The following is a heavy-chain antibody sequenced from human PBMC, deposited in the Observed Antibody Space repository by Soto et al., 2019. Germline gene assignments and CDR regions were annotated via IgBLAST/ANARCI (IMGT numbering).Heavy chain of an antibody. D-gene: IGHD5-12*01. V-gene: IGHV4-30-4*01. Sequence: SETLSLTCTVSGGSISSGDYYWSWIRQPPGKGLEWIGYIYYSGSTYYNPSLKSRVTISVDTSKNQFSLKLSSVTAADTAVYYCARDLRYYKNGMDVWGQGTTVTVSS. CDR1: GGSISSGDYY. CDR2: IYYSGST. J-gene: IGHJ6*02. CDR3: ARDLRYYKNGMDV.